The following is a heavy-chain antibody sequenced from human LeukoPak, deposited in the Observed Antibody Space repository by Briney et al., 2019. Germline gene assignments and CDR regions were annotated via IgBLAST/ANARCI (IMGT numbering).Heavy chain of an antibody. CDR1: GYTFTSYY. J-gene: IGHJ4*02. D-gene: IGHD6-13*01. CDR3: ARPSNTGYSSSWYLSPIDY. Sequence: ASVKVSCKTSGYTFTSYYVSWVRQAPGQGLEWMGIINPSGGSTSYAQKFQGRVTMTRDTSTSTVYMELSSLRSEDTAVYYCARPSNTGYSSSWYLSPIDYWGQGTLVTVSS. V-gene: IGHV1-46*01. CDR2: INPSGGST.